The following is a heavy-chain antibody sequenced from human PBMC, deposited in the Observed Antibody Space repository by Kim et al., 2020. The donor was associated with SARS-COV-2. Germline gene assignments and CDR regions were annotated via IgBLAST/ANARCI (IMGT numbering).Heavy chain of an antibody. D-gene: IGHD2-15*01. CDR3: ARGSSYCSGGSCYSLSFDY. V-gene: IGHV3-30*07. Sequence: GRFTISRDNSKNTLYLQMNSLRAEDTAVYYCARGSSYCSGGSCYSLSFDYWGQGTLVTVSS. J-gene: IGHJ4*02.